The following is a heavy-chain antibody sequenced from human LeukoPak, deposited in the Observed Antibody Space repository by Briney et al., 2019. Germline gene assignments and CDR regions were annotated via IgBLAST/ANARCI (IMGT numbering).Heavy chain of an antibody. Sequence: ASVKVSCKASGYTFTGYYMHWVRQAPGQGLEWMGWINPNSGGTNYAQKFQGWVTMTRDTSISTAYMELSGLRSDDTAVYYCARAKWELLPVGYFDYWGQGTLVTVSS. J-gene: IGHJ4*02. CDR3: ARAKWELLPVGYFDY. D-gene: IGHD1-26*01. CDR1: GYTFTGYY. V-gene: IGHV1-2*04. CDR2: INPNSGGT.